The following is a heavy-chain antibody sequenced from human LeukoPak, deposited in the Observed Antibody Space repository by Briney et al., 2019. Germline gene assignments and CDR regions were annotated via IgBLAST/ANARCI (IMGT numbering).Heavy chain of an antibody. Sequence: GGSLRLSCAASGFTFDDYAMHWGRQAPGKGLEWVSGISWNSGSIGYADSVKGRFTISRDNAKNSLYLQMNSLGAEDTALYYCAKDMREYCGGDCYPTFDYWGQGTLVTVSS. V-gene: IGHV3-9*01. CDR3: AKDMREYCGGDCYPTFDY. J-gene: IGHJ4*02. CDR1: GFTFDDYA. CDR2: ISWNSGSI. D-gene: IGHD2-21*02.